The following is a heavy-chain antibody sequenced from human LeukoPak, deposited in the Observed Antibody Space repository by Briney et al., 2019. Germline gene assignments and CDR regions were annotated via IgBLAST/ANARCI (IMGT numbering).Heavy chain of an antibody. V-gene: IGHV1-2*02. CDR1: GYTFTCYY. CDR2: INPNSGGT. D-gene: IGHD3-22*01. J-gene: IGHJ5*02. CDR3: ARGPALIDALWFDP. Sequence: ASVTVSCKASGYTFTCYYMHWVRQAPGQGLEWMGWINPNSGGTNYAQKFQGRVTMTRDTSISTAYMELSRLRSDDTAVYYCARGPALIDALWFDPWGQGTLVTVSS.